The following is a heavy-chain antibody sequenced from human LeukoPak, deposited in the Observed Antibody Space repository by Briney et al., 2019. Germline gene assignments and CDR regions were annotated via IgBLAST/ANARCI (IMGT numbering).Heavy chain of an antibody. CDR3: ARDRRDCSGGSCYLFVFDY. D-gene: IGHD2-15*01. J-gene: IGHJ4*02. CDR1: GYTFTSYY. V-gene: IGHV1-46*01. Sequence: ASVKVSCKASGYTFTSYYMHWVRQAPGQGLEWMGIINPSGGSTSYAQKFQGRVTMTRDMSTSTVYMELSSLRSEDTAVYYCARDRRDCSGGSCYLFVFDYWGQGTLVTVSS. CDR2: INPSGGST.